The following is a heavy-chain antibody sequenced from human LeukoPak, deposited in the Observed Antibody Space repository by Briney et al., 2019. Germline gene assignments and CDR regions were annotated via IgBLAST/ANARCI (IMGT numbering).Heavy chain of an antibody. J-gene: IGHJ4*02. CDR3: ARRRRGFDY. Sequence: SETLSLTCTVSGGSISSYYWSWIRQPPGKGLEWIGYTYTSGSTNYNPSLKSRVTISVDTSKNQFSLKLSSVTAADTAVYYCARRRRGFDYWGQGTLVTVSS. V-gene: IGHV4-4*09. D-gene: IGHD3-10*01. CDR1: GGSISSYY. CDR2: TYTSGST.